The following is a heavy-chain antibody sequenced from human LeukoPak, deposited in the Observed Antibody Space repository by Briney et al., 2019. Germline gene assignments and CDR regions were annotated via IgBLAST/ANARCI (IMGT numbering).Heavy chain of an antibody. Sequence: SETLSLTCTVSGGSISSYYWSWIRQPPGKGLEWIGYIYYSGGTNYNPSLKSRVTISVDTSKNQFSLKLSSVTAADTAVYYCARGIPYEYCSGGSCYTWTGWFDPWGQGTLVTVSS. CDR1: GGSISSYY. J-gene: IGHJ5*02. D-gene: IGHD2-15*01. CDR3: ARGIPYEYCSGGSCYTWTGWFDP. V-gene: IGHV4-59*01. CDR2: IYYSGGT.